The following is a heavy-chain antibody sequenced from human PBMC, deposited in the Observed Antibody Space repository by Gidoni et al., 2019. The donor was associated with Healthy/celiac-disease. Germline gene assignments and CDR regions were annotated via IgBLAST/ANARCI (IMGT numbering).Heavy chain of an antibody. CDR2: IWYDGSNK. Sequence: QVQLVESGGGVVQPGRSLRLSCAASGFTFRSYGMHWFRQAPGKGLAWVAVIWYDGSNKYYADSVKGRFTISRDNSKNTLYLQMNSLRAEDTAVYYCARDPSSGWYSSLDYWGQGTLVTVSS. J-gene: IGHJ4*02. D-gene: IGHD6-19*01. V-gene: IGHV3-33*01. CDR1: GFTFRSYG. CDR3: ARDPSSGWYSSLDY.